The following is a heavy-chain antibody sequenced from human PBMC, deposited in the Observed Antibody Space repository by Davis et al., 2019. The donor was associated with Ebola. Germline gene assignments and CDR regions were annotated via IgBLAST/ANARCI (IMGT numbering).Heavy chain of an antibody. Sequence: PGGSLRLSCAASGFTFSSYWMSWVRQAPGKGLEWVANIKQDGSEKYYVDSVKGRFTISRDNAKNSLYLQMNSLRAEDTAVYYCARRDVWFRESRRPHDAFDIWGQGTMVTVSS. J-gene: IGHJ3*02. CDR3: ARRDVWFRESRRPHDAFDI. D-gene: IGHD3-10*01. CDR2: IKQDGSEK. CDR1: GFTFSSYW. V-gene: IGHV3-7*01.